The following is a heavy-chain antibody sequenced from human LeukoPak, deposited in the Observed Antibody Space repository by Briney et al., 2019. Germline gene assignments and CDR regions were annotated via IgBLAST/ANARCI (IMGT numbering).Heavy chain of an antibody. CDR1: GYTFTSYG. CDR3: ARDPDYSDLSGYSDY. V-gene: IGHV1-18*01. D-gene: IGHD3-22*01. J-gene: IGHJ4*02. Sequence: ASVKVSCKASGYTFTSYGIRWVRQAPGQGLEWMGGISAYNGNPNYAQKFPGRVTMTTDTPTSTAYMELRSLRSDDTAVYYCARDPDYSDLSGYSDYWGQGTLVTVSS. CDR2: ISAYNGNP.